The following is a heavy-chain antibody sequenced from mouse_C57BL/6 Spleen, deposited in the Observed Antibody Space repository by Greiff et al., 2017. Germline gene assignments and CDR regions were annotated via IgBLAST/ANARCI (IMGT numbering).Heavy chain of an antibody. D-gene: IGHD1-1*01. CDR3: ARNPLITTVVPFDY. Sequence: VQRVESGAELMKPGASVKLSCKASGYTFTGYWIEWVKQRPGHGLEWIGEILPGSGSTNYNEKFKGKATFTANTSSHTAYMQLSSLTTEDSAIYYAARNPLITTVVPFDYWGQGTTLTVSS. V-gene: IGHV1-9*01. J-gene: IGHJ2*01. CDR1: GYTFTGYW. CDR2: ILPGSGST.